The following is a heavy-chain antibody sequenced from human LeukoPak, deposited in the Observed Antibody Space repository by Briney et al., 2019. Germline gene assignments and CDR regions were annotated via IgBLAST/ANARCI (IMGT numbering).Heavy chain of an antibody. D-gene: IGHD5-12*01. J-gene: IGHJ4*02. V-gene: IGHV1-18*01. CDR1: GYSFTSYG. CDR3: ARDPTGYDFFDY. CDR2: ISGYNSNG. Sequence: ASVKVSCKGSGYSFTSYGISWVRQAPGQGLEWMGWISGYNSNGDFAQKLQDRVTMTTDTSTSTAYMELRSLRSDDTAVYYCARDPTGYDFFDYWGQGTLVTVSS.